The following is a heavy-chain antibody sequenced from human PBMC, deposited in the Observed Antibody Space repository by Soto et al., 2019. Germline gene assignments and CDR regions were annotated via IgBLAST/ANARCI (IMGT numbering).Heavy chain of an antibody. CDR3: AKRRGAGGHFDY. J-gene: IGHJ4*02. D-gene: IGHD2-15*01. CDR2: VSIGGST. CDR1: GFTFSSYA. Sequence: DVQLLESGGGLVQPEGSLRLSCAASGFTFSSYAMGWVRQVPGKGLEWVAVVSIGGSTHYADSVRGRFTISRDNSTNTLSLQMNSLTAEDTAVYFCAKRRGAGGHFDYWGQGALVTVSS. V-gene: IGHV3-23*01.